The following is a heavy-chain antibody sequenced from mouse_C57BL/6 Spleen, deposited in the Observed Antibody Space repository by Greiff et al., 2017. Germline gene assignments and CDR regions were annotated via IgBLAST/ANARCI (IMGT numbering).Heavy chain of an antibody. Sequence: QVQLQQPGAELVKPGASVKMSCKASGYTFTSYWITWVKQRPGQGLEWIGDIYPGSGSTNYNEKFKSKATLTVDTSSSTAYMQLSSLTSEDSAVYYGARDGNYYGSSYDYWGQGTTLTVSS. CDR2: IYPGSGST. CDR3: ARDGNYYGSSYDY. CDR1: GYTFTSYW. D-gene: IGHD1-1*01. V-gene: IGHV1-55*01. J-gene: IGHJ2*01.